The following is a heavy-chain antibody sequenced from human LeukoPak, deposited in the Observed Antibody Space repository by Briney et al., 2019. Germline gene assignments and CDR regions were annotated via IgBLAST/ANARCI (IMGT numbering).Heavy chain of an antibody. CDR1: GGSISSGGSY. CDR3: ASPLFCSGTGCYDS. Sequence: SQTLSLTCTVSGGSISSGGSYWSWIRQPAGKGLEWVGHIYTSGSTNYNPSLKSRVTISIDMSKNRFSLKLTSVTAADTAVYYCASPLFCSGTGCYDSWGQGTLVTVSS. CDR2: IYTSGST. D-gene: IGHD2-2*01. V-gene: IGHV4-61*09. J-gene: IGHJ4*02.